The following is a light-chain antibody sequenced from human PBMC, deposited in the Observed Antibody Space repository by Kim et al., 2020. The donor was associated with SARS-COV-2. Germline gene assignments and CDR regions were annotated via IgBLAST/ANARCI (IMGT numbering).Light chain of an antibody. CDR3: NSYVGSGNWV. Sequence: GQSVPISGPGTSGDVGGQNFVDWYQHHPGKDPKLLIYEVNKRPSGVPDRFSGSKSGNTAYLTVSGLLVEDEADYYCNSYVGSGNWVFGGGTQLTVL. CDR1: SGDVGGQNF. V-gene: IGLV2-8*01. CDR2: EVN. J-gene: IGLJ3*02.